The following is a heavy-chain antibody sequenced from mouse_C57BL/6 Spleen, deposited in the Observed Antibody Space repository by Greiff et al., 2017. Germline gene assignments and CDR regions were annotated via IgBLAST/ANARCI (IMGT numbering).Heavy chain of an antibody. J-gene: IGHJ1*03. CDR3: ARHEGYGQRYFDV. Sequence: DVQLVESGGDLVKPGGSLKLSCAASGFTFSSYGMSWVRQTPDKRLEWVATISSGGSYTYYPDSVKGRFTISRDIAKNTLYLQMSSLKSEDTAMYYCARHEGYGQRYFDVWGTGTTVTVSS. V-gene: IGHV5-6*01. CDR2: ISSGGSYT. CDR1: GFTFSSYG. D-gene: IGHD1-1*02.